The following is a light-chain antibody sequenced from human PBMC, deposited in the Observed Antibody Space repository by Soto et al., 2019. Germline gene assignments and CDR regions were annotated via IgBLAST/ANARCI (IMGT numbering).Light chain of an antibody. CDR2: DAS. Sequence: EIVLTQSPATLSLSPGERATLSCRASQSVSSYLAWYQQKPGQAPRLLIYDASNRATGIPARFSGSGSGTDFTLTISSLEPEDFAVYYCQQRSNWLFTFGGGTKVESK. CDR3: QQRSNWLFT. V-gene: IGKV3-11*01. J-gene: IGKJ4*01. CDR1: QSVSSY.